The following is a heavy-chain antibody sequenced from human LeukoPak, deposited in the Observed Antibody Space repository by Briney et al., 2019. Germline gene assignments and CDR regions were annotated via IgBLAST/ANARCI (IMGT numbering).Heavy chain of an antibody. CDR2: INHSGST. Sequence: SETLSLTCAVYGGSFSGYYWSWIRQPPGKGLEWIGEINHSGSTNYNPSLKSRVTISVDTYKNQFSLKLSSVTAADTAVYYCARVGYCSSTSCRRDYYMDVWGKGTTVTVSS. CDR3: ARVGYCSSTSCRRDYYMDV. D-gene: IGHD2-2*03. CDR1: GGSFSGYY. V-gene: IGHV4-34*01. J-gene: IGHJ6*03.